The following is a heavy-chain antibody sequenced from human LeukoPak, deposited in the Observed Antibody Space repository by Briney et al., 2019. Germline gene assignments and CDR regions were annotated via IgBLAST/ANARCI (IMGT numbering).Heavy chain of an antibody. CDR2: INPSGGST. CDR1: GYTFTSYY. D-gene: IGHD2-15*01. Sequence: ASVKVSCKASGYTFTSYYMHWVRQAPGQGLEWMGIINPSGGSTSYAQKFQGRVTMTRDTSTSTVYMELSSLRSEDTAAYYCARDGLGYCSGGSCAGGDFDYWGQGTLVTVSS. CDR3: ARDGLGYCSGGSCAGGDFDY. V-gene: IGHV1-46*01. J-gene: IGHJ4*02.